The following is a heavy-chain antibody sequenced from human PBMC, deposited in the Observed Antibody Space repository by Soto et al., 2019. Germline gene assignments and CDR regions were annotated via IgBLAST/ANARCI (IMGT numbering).Heavy chain of an antibody. CDR2: ISYDGRNE. CDR3: AGDPASCGGDCYSHFEY. CDR1: GFTFSNFA. V-gene: IGHV3-30*14. D-gene: IGHD2-21*02. J-gene: IGHJ4*02. Sequence: QVQLVESGGGVVQPGRSLRLSCAASGFTFSNFALHWVRQAPGKGLEWVAVISYDGRNEYYADSVRGRFTISRDNSKNTVYLQMSSLRVEDTAVYYCAGDPASCGGDCYSHFEYWGQGTLVTVSS.